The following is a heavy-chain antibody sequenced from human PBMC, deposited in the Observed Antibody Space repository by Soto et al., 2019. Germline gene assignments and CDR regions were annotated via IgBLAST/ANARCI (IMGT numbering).Heavy chain of an antibody. V-gene: IGHV4-59*01. CDR1: GGSISSYY. D-gene: IGHD3-22*01. Sequence: PSETLSLTCSVAGGSISSYYSSRIRQPPGKGLEWIGYIYYSGSTNYNPSLKSRVTISVDTSKNQFSLKLSSVTAADTAVYYCASNVNYYDSSGYYHRYFQHRGQGTLVTVSS. CDR2: IYYSGST. J-gene: IGHJ1*01. CDR3: ASNVNYYDSSGYYHRYFQH.